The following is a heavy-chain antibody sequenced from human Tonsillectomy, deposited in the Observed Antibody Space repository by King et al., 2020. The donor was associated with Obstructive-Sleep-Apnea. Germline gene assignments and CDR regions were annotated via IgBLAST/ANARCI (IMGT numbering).Heavy chain of an antibody. V-gene: IGHV3-9*01. CDR3: TKGHYDTNGYYFDY. CDR1: GFTFDDYA. D-gene: IGHD3-22*01. J-gene: IGHJ4*02. Sequence: VQLVESGGGLVQPGRSLRLSCATSGFTFDDYAMHWVRQAPGKGLEWVSGISWNSGSIGYADSVKGRFTISRDNAKNSLYLQMNSLRAEDTALYYCTKGHYDTNGYYFDYWGQGTLVTVSS. CDR2: ISWNSGSI.